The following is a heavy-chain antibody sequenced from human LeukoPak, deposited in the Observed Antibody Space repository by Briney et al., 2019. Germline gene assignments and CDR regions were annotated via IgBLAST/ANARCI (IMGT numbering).Heavy chain of an antibody. V-gene: IGHV3-23*01. Sequence: GGSLRLSCAASGFTFSSYAMSWFRQAPGKGLEWVSSISGSGGYAYYANSVKGRFITSRDNSKNTLYLQMNSLRAEDTAVYYCAKDLFGGPVRAYFDYWGQGTLVTVSS. CDR1: GFTFSSYA. D-gene: IGHD3-16*01. CDR3: AKDLFGGPVRAYFDY. J-gene: IGHJ4*02. CDR2: ISGSGGYA.